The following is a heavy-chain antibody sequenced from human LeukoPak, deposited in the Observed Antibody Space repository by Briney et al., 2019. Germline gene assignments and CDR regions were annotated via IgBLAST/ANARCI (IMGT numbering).Heavy chain of an antibody. V-gene: IGHV3-30*18. J-gene: IGHJ4*02. Sequence: PGGSLRLSCAASGFNFSNHGIHWVRQAPGKGLDWVAVISHDGSQTYYTDSAKGRFTVSRDNSKNTMYLQLNSLRVEDTAMYFCAKDKIDGDYVTPFVYWGQGTLVTVSS. CDR2: ISHDGSQT. CDR1: GFNFSNHG. D-gene: IGHD4-17*01. CDR3: AKDKIDGDYVTPFVY.